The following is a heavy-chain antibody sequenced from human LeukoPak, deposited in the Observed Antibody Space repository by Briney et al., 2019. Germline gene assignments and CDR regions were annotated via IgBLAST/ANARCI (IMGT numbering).Heavy chain of an antibody. J-gene: IGHJ3*02. CDR1: GFTFDDYG. Sequence: GGSLRLSCAASGFTFDDYGMSWVRQAPGKGLEWVSGINWNGGSTGYADSVKGRFTISRDNAKNSLYLQMNSLRAEDMALYYCAKGGRTLGAFDIWGQGTMVTVSS. CDR3: AKGGRTLGAFDI. D-gene: IGHD1-7*01. V-gene: IGHV3-20*04. CDR2: INWNGGST.